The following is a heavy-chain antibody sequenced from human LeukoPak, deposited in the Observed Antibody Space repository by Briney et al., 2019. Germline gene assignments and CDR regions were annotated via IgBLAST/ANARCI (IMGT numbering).Heavy chain of an antibody. CDR3: ARDVHRGVAAAHFDY. Sequence: QSGGSLRLSCAASGFNFNNYGLHWVRQAPGRGLEWVAVISYDGSSKYYADSVKGRFTISRDNSKNTLYLQMNSLRAEDTAVYYCARDVHRGVAAAHFDYWGQGTLVTVSS. J-gene: IGHJ4*02. CDR1: GFNFNNYG. V-gene: IGHV3-30*03. D-gene: IGHD2-15*01. CDR2: ISYDGSSK.